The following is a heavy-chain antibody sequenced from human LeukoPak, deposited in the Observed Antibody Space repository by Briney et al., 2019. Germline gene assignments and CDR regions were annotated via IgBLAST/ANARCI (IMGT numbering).Heavy chain of an antibody. CDR1: GFPFSDYY. Sequence: GXLRLSFAAAGFPFSDYYMSWIRPAPGKGVEGGSYISSSGSTIYYADSVKGLFTISRDNAKNSLYLQMNSLRAEDTAVYYCARIGDFWSGYLNWGQGSLVTVSS. J-gene: IGHJ4*02. CDR3: ARIGDFWSGYLN. V-gene: IGHV3-11*04. D-gene: IGHD3-3*01. CDR2: ISSSGSTI.